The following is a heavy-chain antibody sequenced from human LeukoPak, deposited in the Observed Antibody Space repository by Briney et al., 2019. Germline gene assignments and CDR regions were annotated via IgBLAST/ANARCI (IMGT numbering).Heavy chain of an antibody. J-gene: IGHJ5*02. D-gene: IGHD5-18*01. CDR3: AKGVHFTAHFAR. CDR2: VNHSGSA. CDR1: GGPLGRFY. Sequence: SETLSLTCGVSGGPLGRFYWTWIRQAPGKGLEWIGAVNHSGSANYNPPLKSRATISLDASQNQFSPSLSSVTAAHTAVYFCAKGVHFTAHFARWGQGTRVTVSS. V-gene: IGHV4-34*01.